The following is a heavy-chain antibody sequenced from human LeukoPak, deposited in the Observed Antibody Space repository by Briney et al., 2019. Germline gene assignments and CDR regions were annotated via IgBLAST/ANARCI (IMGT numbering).Heavy chain of an antibody. J-gene: IGHJ5*02. D-gene: IGHD3-10*01. CDR2: MNHSGST. V-gene: IGHV4-34*01. CDR1: GGSFSGYY. CDR3: ARDSGTTGEVKFDP. Sequence: PSETLSLTCAVYGGSFSGYYWTWIRQLPGKGLEWIGEMNHSGSTNYNPSLKSRVSMSVDTSKNQFSLKLSSVTAADTAVYYCARDSGTTGEVKFDPWGQGTLVTVSS.